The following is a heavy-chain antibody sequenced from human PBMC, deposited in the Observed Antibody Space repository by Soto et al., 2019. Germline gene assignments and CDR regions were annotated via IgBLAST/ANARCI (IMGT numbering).Heavy chain of an antibody. J-gene: IGHJ4*02. Sequence: EVQLLESGGGLVQPGESLRLSCAASGFTFDAYAMTWVRQAPGKGLEWVSVISSSGDNTYYADSVKGRFTISRDNSKNTLYLQINSLRAEDTAVYYCARDRYYGSGSYTDYWGQGTLVTVSS. CDR1: GFTFDAYA. V-gene: IGHV3-23*01. CDR2: ISSSGDNT. CDR3: ARDRYYGSGSYTDY. D-gene: IGHD3-10*01.